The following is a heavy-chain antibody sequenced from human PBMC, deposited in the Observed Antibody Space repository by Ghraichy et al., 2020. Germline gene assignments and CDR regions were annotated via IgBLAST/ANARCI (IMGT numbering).Heavy chain of an antibody. D-gene: IGHD6-13*01. J-gene: IGHJ6*02. CDR1: GGSISSGSYY. Sequence: SETLSLTCTVSGGSISSGSYYLSWIRQPAGKELEWIGRISTSGSTNYNPSLKSRVTISIDTSKNQFSLKLTSVTAADTAMYYCATESRIAAAQLGYYYYGMDVWGQGTTVTVSS. CDR2: ISTSGST. CDR3: ATESRIAAAQLGYYYYGMDV. V-gene: IGHV4-61*02.